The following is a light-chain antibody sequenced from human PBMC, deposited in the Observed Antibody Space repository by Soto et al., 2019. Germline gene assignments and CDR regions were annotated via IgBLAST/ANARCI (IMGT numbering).Light chain of an antibody. J-gene: IGKJ4*01. V-gene: IGKV3-20*01. CDR3: QQYGSSPLT. Sequence: IVLTQSAGTLSLCPGERATLSCRASQSVRSNELAWYQQKPGQAPRLLIYGASSRATAIPDRVSGSGSGTDFTLTISRLEPDDFAVYYCQQYGSSPLTFGGGTKVEFK. CDR2: GAS. CDR1: QSVRSNE.